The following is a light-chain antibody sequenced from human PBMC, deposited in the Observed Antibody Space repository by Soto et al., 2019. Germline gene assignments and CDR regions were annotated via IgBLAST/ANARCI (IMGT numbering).Light chain of an antibody. J-gene: IGLJ2*01. CDR3: QSYDSSLSVV. CDR2: GNN. V-gene: IGLV1-40*01. Sequence: QSVLTQPPSVSGAPGQRVTISCTGSSSNIGAGYDVHWYQQLPGTAPKLLIYGNNNRPSGVPDRFSGSKSGTSASLAITGLQAEDEADYYCQSYDSSLSVVFGGGTKATVL. CDR1: SSNIGAGYD.